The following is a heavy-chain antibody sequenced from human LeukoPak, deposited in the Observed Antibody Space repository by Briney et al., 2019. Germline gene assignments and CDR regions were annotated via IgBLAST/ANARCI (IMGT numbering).Heavy chain of an antibody. J-gene: IGHJ4*02. V-gene: IGHV3-30*03. D-gene: IGHD3-22*01. CDR3: ASQPYDYYDSSGYYVDY. CDR2: ISNDGSKK. CDR1: GFTFSSYG. Sequence: GGSLRLSCAASGFTFSSYGMHWVRQAPGKGLEWVAVISNDGSKKYYADSVKGRFTISRDNSKNTLSLQVSSLRSEDTAVYYCASQPYDYYDSSGYYVDYWGQGTLVTVSS.